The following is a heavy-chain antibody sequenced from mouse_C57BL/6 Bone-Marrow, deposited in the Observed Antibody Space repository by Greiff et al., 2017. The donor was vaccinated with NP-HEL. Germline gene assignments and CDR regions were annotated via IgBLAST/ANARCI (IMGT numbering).Heavy chain of an antibody. CDR2: IFPILGNT. CDR3: ARRGPGRTY. CDR1: GYTFTSSG. Sequence: QVQLQQSGAELARPGASVKLSCKASGYTFTSSGISWVKQGTGQGLEWVGEIFPILGNTYYNEKFKGKATLTADKSSSTAYMELRSLTSEDAAVYFCARRGPGRTYWGQGTLVTVSA. D-gene: IGHD1-1*01. V-gene: IGHV1-81*01. J-gene: IGHJ3*01.